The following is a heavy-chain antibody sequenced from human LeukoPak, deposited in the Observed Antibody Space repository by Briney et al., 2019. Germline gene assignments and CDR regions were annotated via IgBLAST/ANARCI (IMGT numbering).Heavy chain of an antibody. J-gene: IGHJ5*02. Sequence: SETLSLTCTVSGGSISSRSYYWGWIRQPPGKGLEWIGSIYYKGNTYLNPSLKSRVTISEDTSKNPFSLKLNSVTAADTAVYYCARLLKGYSSSWKGKSSWFDPWGQGTLVTVSS. CDR2: IYYKGNT. CDR1: GGSISSRSYY. V-gene: IGHV4-39*07. D-gene: IGHD6-13*01. CDR3: ARLLKGYSSSWKGKSSWFDP.